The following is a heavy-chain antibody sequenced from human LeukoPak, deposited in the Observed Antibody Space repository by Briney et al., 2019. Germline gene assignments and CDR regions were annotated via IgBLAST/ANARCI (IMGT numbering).Heavy chain of an antibody. CDR2: VHYSGRT. D-gene: IGHD6-19*01. CDR3: ARFYSSGLDY. J-gene: IGHJ4*02. CDR1: GGSISSYY. Sequence: SETLSLTCTVSGGSISSYYWGWLRQPPGEGLEWIGHVHYSGRTAYRPSLRNRLTISVDTSENQFSLKLTSMTAADTAIYYCARFYSSGLDYWGQGSLVTVSS. V-gene: IGHV4-59*01.